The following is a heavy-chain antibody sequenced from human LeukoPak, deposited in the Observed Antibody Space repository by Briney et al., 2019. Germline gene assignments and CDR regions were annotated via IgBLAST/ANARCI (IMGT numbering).Heavy chain of an antibody. V-gene: IGHV3-11*01. CDR3: ARDSPLYYFDY. CDR2: ISGSGSTI. CDR1: GFTFSDYY. Sequence: GGSLRLSCAASGFTFSDYYMSWIRQAPGKGLEWVSCISGSGSTIYYADSVKGRFTISRDNAKNSLYLQMNSLRAEDTAVYYCARDSPLYYFDYWGQGTLVTVSS. J-gene: IGHJ4*02.